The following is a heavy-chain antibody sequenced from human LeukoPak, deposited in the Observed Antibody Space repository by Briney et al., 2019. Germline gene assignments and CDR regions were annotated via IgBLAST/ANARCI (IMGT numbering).Heavy chain of an antibody. Sequence: ASVKVSRKASGGTFSSYAISWVRQAPGQGLEWMGGIIPIFGTANYAQKFQGRVTITADGSTSTAYMELSSLRSEDTAVYYCACGGSWYAASFLDYWGQGSLVTVSS. J-gene: IGHJ4*02. D-gene: IGHD6-13*01. CDR2: IIPIFGTA. CDR1: GGTFSSYA. CDR3: ACGGSWYAASFLDY. V-gene: IGHV1-69*01.